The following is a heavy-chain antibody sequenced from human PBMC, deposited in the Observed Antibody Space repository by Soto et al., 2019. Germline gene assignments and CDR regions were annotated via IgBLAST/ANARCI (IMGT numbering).Heavy chain of an antibody. Sequence: ASVKVSCKASGYTFTGYYMHWVRQAPGQGLEWMGWINPNSGGTNYAQKFQGWVTMTRDTSISTAYMELSRLRSDDTAVYYCARESCSGGSCYLFYWGQGTLVTVSS. CDR2: INPNSGGT. CDR1: GYTFTGYY. V-gene: IGHV1-2*04. J-gene: IGHJ4*02. CDR3: ARESCSGGSCYLFY. D-gene: IGHD2-15*01.